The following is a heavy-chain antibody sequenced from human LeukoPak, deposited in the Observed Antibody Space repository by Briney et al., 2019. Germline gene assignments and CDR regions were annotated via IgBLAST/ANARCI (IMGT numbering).Heavy chain of an antibody. Sequence: SETLSLTCSVSGYSISSGYQWAWIRQSPGKGLEWIGSIFHSGSAHYNPSLKSRVTTSVDTSRNQFSLKLNSVSATDTAVYYCARDPRWLTPDCTSTSCYENYFDPWGQGTLVTVSS. V-gene: IGHV4-38-2*02. D-gene: IGHD2-2*01. CDR2: IFHSGSA. CDR3: ARDPRWLTPDCTSTSCYENYFDP. CDR1: GYSISSGYQ. J-gene: IGHJ5*02.